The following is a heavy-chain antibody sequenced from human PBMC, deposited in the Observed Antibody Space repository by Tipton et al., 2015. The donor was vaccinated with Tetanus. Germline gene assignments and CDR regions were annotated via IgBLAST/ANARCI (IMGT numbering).Heavy chain of an antibody. V-gene: IGHV4-59*12. CDR2: IYYSGTT. D-gene: IGHD2-8*02. CDR1: GGSISSYY. J-gene: IGHJ5*02. CDR3: ARATSTGPAYNWFDP. Sequence: TLSLTCTVSGGSISSYYWSWIRQPPGKGLEWIGYIYYSGTTHYNPSLKSRVTISIDRSKNQLSLKLTSVTAADTAVYYCARATSTGPAYNWFDPWGQGTLVTVSS.